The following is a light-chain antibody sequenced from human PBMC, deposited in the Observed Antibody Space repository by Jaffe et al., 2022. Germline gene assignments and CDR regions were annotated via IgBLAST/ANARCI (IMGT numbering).Light chain of an antibody. CDR3: NSYTSRFTYV. V-gene: IGLV2-14*03. CDR1: SFDFDGYNH. J-gene: IGLJ1*01. Sequence: QSALTQPASVSGSPGQSITISCTGTSFDFDGYNHVSWYQQHPGKAPKLIIYNVSNRPSGISSRFSGSKSGNTASLTISGLQAEDEADYYCNSYTSRFTYVFGTGTKVTVL. CDR2: NVS.